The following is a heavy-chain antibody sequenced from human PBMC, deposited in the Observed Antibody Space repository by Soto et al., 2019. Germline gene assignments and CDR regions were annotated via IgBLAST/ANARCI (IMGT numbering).Heavy chain of an antibody. CDR2: LSGSGTST. V-gene: IGHV3-23*01. D-gene: IGHD6-19*01. CDR1: GFSFVNYA. CDR3: AKATTNGGWFNPFDS. Sequence: PGGSLRPSCAASGFSFVNYAMNWVRQAPGKGLEWVSGLSGSGTSTYYADSVKGRFTISRDNSRDTLFLQMNSLTADDTAVYYCAKATTNGGWFNPFDSWGQGALVTVSS. J-gene: IGHJ4*02.